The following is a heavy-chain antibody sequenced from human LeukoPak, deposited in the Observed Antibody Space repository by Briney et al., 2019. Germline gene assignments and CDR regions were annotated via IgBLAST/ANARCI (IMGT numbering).Heavy chain of an antibody. CDR2: ISSDGSIK. J-gene: IGHJ3*02. Sequence: GESLRLSCAVSGFTLSDYGIHWVRQAPDKGLEWVTIISSDGSIKYADSVKGRFTVSRDSSKNTVYLQMNSLRAEDTAVYYCARDILPSGSRAFDIWGQGTMVTVSS. CDR3: ARDILPSGSRAFDI. V-gene: IGHV3-33*01. D-gene: IGHD3-10*01. CDR1: GFTLSDYG.